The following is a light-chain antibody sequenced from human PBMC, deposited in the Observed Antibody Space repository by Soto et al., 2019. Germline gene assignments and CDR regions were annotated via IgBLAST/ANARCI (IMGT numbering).Light chain of an antibody. V-gene: IGKV1-5*01. CDR2: DAS. Sequence: DVQMTQSPPTLSASVGDKVSITCRASQYISGWLAWYQQKPGKAPKLLIYDASTLERGVPSRFSGSESGTEYTLTIKNLQPDDFATYYCQQYNSYSLAFGQGTKVDIK. CDR1: QYISGW. J-gene: IGKJ1*01. CDR3: QQYNSYSLA.